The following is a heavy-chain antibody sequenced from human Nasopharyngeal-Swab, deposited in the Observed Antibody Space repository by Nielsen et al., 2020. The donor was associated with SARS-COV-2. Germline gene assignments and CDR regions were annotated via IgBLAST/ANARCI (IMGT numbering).Heavy chain of an antibody. CDR2: ISSSSSSYI. V-gene: IGHV3-21*01. CDR3: ARDRSTIWFGELPLDAFDI. D-gene: IGHD3-10*01. Sequence: WIRQPPGKGLEWVSSISSSSSSYIYYADSVKGRFTISRDNAKNSLYLQMNSLRAEDTAVYYCARDRSTIWFGELPLDAFDIWGQGTMVTVSS. J-gene: IGHJ3*02.